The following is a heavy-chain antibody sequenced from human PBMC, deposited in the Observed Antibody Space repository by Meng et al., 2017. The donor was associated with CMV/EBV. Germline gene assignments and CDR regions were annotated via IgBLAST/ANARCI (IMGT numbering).Heavy chain of an antibody. Sequence: GSLRLSCAASGFTFSSYSMNWVRQAPGKGLEWVSYISSSSSTIYYADSVKGRFTISRDNAKNSLYLQMNSLRAEDTAVYYCARDSSNYDILTGYSPDAFDIWGQGTMVTVSS. CDR1: GFTFSSYS. CDR2: ISSSSSTI. J-gene: IGHJ3*02. V-gene: IGHV3-48*04. D-gene: IGHD3-9*01. CDR3: ARDSSNYDILTGYSPDAFDI.